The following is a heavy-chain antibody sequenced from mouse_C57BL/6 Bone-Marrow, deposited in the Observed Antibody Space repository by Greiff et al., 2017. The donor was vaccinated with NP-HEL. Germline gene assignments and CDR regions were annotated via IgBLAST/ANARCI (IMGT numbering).Heavy chain of an antibody. CDR3: TAAQATWGFAY. D-gene: IGHD3-2*02. CDR1: GFNIKDDY. Sequence: VQLKESGAELVRPGASVKLSCTASGFNIKDDYMHWVKQRPEQGLEWIGWIDPENGDTEYASKFQGKATITADTSSSTAYLQLSSLTSEDTAVYYCTAAQATWGFAYWGQGTLVPVSA. CDR2: IDPENGDT. J-gene: IGHJ3*01. V-gene: IGHV14-4*01.